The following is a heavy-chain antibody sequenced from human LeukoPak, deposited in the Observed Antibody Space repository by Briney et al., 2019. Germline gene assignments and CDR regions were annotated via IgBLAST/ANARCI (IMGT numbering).Heavy chain of an antibody. Sequence: SETLSLTCTVSGGSIRSSYYYWGWIRQPPGKGLEWIGYIYYSGSTNYNPSLKSRVTISVDTSKNQFSLKLSSVTAADTAVYYCATTSSYYGGFFHDWGQGTLVTVSS. CDR2: IYYSGST. J-gene: IGHJ4*02. D-gene: IGHD4-23*01. CDR1: GGSIRSSYYY. CDR3: ATTSSYYGGFFHD. V-gene: IGHV4-61*05.